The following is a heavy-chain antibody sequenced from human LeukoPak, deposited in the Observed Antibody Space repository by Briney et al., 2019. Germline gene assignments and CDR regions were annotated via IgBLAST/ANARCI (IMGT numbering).Heavy chain of an antibody. CDR1: GGSLSGHY. CDR3: ARLLSYDISCGSDTYDV. V-gene: IGHV4-59*11. Sequence: LETLSLTCTVSGGSLSGHYWSWIRQPPGKRLEWIGYVSYTGRTKYNPSLQSRVTISIDTSKSQFSLKLTSVTSADTAVYSCARLLSYDISCGSDTYDVCGERTTVIVSS. J-gene: IGHJ3*01. D-gene: IGHD3-22*01. CDR2: VSYTGRT.